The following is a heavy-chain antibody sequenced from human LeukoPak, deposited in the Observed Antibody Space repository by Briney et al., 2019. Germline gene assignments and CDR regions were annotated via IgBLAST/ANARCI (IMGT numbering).Heavy chain of an antibody. V-gene: IGHV3-66*02. CDR1: GFTFSSYS. CDR3: ARSRGYCSSTSCYTDLNYFDY. CDR2: IYSGGST. Sequence: GGSLRLSCAASGFTFSSYSMNRVRQAPGKGLEWVSVIYSGGSTYYADSVKGRFTISRDNSKNTLYLQMNSLRAEDTAVYYCARSRGYCSSTSCYTDLNYFDYWGQGTLVTVSS. D-gene: IGHD2-2*02. J-gene: IGHJ4*02.